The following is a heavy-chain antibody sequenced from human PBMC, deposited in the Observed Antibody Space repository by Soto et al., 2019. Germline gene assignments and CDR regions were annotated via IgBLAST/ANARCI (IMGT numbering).Heavy chain of an antibody. V-gene: IGHV3-20*04. CDR2: INWNGGST. Sequence: GGSLRLSCAASGFTFDDYGMSWVRQAPGKGLEWVSGINWNGGSTDFAEPVNGRFALSRDDSNNMVYLQMNSLKIEDTAVYFCTTDTYRTIVTVRFDYWGHGTLVTVSS. CDR3: TTDTYRTIVTVRFDY. D-gene: IGHD2-2*01. CDR1: GFTFDDYG. J-gene: IGHJ4*01.